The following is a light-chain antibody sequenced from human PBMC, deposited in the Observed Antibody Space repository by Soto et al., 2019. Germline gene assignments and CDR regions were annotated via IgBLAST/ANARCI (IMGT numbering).Light chain of an antibody. Sequence: ETVLTQSPATLSLSPGERATLSCRASQSVSSYLAWYQQKPGQAPRLLIYDASNRATGIPARFSGSGSGTDFTLTISSLEPVDFAVYYCQQRSNWPLTFGGGTQVEIK. CDR3: QQRSNWPLT. J-gene: IGKJ4*01. V-gene: IGKV3-11*01. CDR2: DAS. CDR1: QSVSSY.